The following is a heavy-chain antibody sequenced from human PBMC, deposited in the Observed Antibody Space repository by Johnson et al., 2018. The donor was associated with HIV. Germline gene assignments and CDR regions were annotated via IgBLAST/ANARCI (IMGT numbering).Heavy chain of an antibody. CDR3: ARERYCSSTSCYFSRPPDAFDI. Sequence: QVQLVESGGGVVQPGGSLRLSCAASGFTFSSYAMHWVRQAPGKGLEWVAVISYDGSNKYYADSVKGRFTISRDNSKNTLYLQMNSLRAEDTAVYYCARERYCSSTSCYFSRPPDAFDIWGQGTMVTVSS. V-gene: IGHV3-30*04. J-gene: IGHJ3*02. CDR2: ISYDGSNK. CDR1: GFTFSSYA. D-gene: IGHD2-2*01.